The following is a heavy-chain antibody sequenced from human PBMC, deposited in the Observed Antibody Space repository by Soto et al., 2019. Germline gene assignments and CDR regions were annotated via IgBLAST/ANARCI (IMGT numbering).Heavy chain of an antibody. CDR2: IYWDYVK. CDR3: ANPYSGNYYYFDY. D-gene: IGHD1-26*01. J-gene: IGHJ4*02. V-gene: IGHV2-5*02. CDR1: GFSLSISGLG. Sequence: HIPLKESGPTLVKPTQTLTLTCTFSGFSLSISGLGVGWFRHPPVKSLEWLPLIYWDYVKRYSPFLKSRLIITKDTSKNQVVLTMTNMDPVDTATYYCANPYSGNYYYFDYWGQGTLVTVSS.